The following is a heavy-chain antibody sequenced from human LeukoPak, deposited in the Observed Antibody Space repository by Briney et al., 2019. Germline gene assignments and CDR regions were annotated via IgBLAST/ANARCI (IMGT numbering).Heavy chain of an antibody. CDR2: IYHSGST. CDR3: AREGGYGDFDY. J-gene: IGHJ4*02. CDR1: GGSISSGGYS. V-gene: IGHV4-30-2*01. Sequence: PSETLSLTCAVSGGSISSGGYSWSWIRQPPGKGLEWIGNIYHSGSTYYNPSLRSRVTISVDRSKNQFSLKLTSGTAADTAVYYCAREGGYGDFDYWGQGTLVTVSS. D-gene: IGHD4-17*01.